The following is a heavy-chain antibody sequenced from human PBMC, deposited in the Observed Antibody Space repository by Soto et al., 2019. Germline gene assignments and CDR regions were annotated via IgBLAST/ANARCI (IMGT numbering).Heavy chain of an antibody. CDR1: GGSISSSSYY. CDR3: ARRVVVVVAATFYYYYGMDV. J-gene: IGHJ6*02. V-gene: IGHV4-39*01. D-gene: IGHD2-15*01. CDR2: IYYSGST. Sequence: SETLSLTCTVSGGSISSSSYYWGWIRQPPGKGLEWIGSIYYSGSTYYNPSLKSRVTISVDTSKNQFSLKLSSVTAADTAVYYCARRVVVVVAATFYYYYGMDVWGQGTTVTVSS.